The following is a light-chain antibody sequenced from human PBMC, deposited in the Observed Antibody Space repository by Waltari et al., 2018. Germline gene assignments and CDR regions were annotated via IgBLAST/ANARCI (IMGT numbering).Light chain of an antibody. J-gene: IGKJ4*01. CDR2: DAS. CDR3: QHRSNWPLT. Sequence: EIVLTQSPATLSLSPGERATLSCRASQSVSSNLALYQQKPGQAPRLLIYDASNRATGIPARFSGSGSGTDFTLTISSLEPEDFALYYCQHRSNWPLTFGGGTKVEIK. V-gene: IGKV3-11*01. CDR1: QSVSSN.